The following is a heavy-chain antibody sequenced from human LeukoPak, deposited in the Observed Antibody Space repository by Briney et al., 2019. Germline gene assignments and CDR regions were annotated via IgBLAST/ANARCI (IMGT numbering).Heavy chain of an antibody. V-gene: IGHV4-39*01. CDR2: IYYSGST. CDR1: GGSISSSSYY. CDR3: ARQPETVVSVVVVAATPHGWAFDI. D-gene: IGHD2-15*01. J-gene: IGHJ3*02. Sequence: PSETLSLTCTVSGGSISSSSYYWGWIRQPPGKGLEWIGSIYYSGSTYYNPSLKSRVTISVDTSKNQFSLKLSSVTAADTAVYYCARQPETVVSVVVVAATPHGWAFDIWGQGTMVTVSS.